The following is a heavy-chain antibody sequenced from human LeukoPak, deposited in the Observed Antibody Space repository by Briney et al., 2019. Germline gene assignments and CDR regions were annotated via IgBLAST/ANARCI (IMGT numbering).Heavy chain of an antibody. Sequence: GESLKISCKASGYTVSIYWIGWVRQLPGKGLEWMGIIYPDDSETRYSPTFQGQVTISADKSITTANLQWSSLKASDTAIYYCARRGGSLNFFDYWGQGTLVSVSS. CDR2: IYPDDSET. CDR1: GYTVSIYW. CDR3: ARRGGSLNFFDY. D-gene: IGHD5-24*01. J-gene: IGHJ4*02. V-gene: IGHV5-51*01.